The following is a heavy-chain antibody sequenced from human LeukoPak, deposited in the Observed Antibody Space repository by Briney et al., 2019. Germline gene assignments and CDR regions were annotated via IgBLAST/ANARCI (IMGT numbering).Heavy chain of an antibody. V-gene: IGHV3-33*01. CDR1: GFTFSSYG. CDR3: AREYSSGWYSGFDY. CDR2: KWYDGSNK. Sequence: GGSLRLSCAASGFTFSSYGMHWVRQAPGKGLEWVAVKWYDGSNKYYADSVKGRFTTSRDNSKNTLYLQMNSLRAEDTAVYYCAREYSSGWYSGFDYWGQGTLVTVSS. D-gene: IGHD6-19*01. J-gene: IGHJ4*02.